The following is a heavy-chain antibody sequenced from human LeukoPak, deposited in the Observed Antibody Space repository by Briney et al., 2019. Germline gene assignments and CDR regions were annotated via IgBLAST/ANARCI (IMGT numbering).Heavy chain of an antibody. CDR2: IYYSGST. Sequence: PSETLSLTCTVSGGSISSSSYYWGWIRQPPGKGLEWIGSIYYSGSTYYNPSLKSQVTISVDTSKNQFSLKLSSVTAADTAVYYCARRGWNLYDYWGQGTLVTVSS. CDR3: ARRGWNLYDY. D-gene: IGHD1-1*01. J-gene: IGHJ4*02. CDR1: GGSISSSSYY. V-gene: IGHV4-39*07.